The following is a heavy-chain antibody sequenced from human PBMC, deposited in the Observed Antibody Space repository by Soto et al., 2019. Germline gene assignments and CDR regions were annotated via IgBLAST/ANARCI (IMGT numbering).Heavy chain of an antibody. CDR3: ARDDIVLSGIWFDP. J-gene: IGHJ5*02. Sequence: SETLSLTCTVSGGSISSYYWSWIRQPPGKGLEWIGYIYYSGSTNYNPSLKSRVTISVDTSKNQFSLKLSSVTAADTAVYYCARDDIVLSGIWFDPWGQGTLVTVSS. V-gene: IGHV4-59*01. CDR1: GGSISSYY. CDR2: IYYSGST. D-gene: IGHD2-8*01.